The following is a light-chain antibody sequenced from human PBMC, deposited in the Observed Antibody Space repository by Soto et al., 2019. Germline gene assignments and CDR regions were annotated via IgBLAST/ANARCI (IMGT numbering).Light chain of an antibody. Sequence: ETVMTPSPATLSVSPGDRVTLSCGASQSIGTNLLWLQQSPGQPPRLLISGASDRVAGVPDRFSGSGSGTDFTLTISRLEPEDFAVYYCQQYGSSGTFGQGTKVDIK. CDR2: GAS. CDR1: QSIGTN. CDR3: QQYGSSGT. J-gene: IGKJ1*01. V-gene: IGKV3-20*01.